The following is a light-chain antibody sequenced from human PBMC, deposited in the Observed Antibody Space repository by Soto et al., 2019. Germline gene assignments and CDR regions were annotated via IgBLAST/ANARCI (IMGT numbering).Light chain of an antibody. CDR3: QQSYSAPWT. J-gene: IGKJ1*01. CDR2: GAS. Sequence: DIQMTQSPSSLSASVGDRVTITCRASQSISSYFNWYQQKPGKAPKLLIYGASTLQSGVPSRFSGSGSGTNFILTISSLQPEDCAIYYCQQSYSAPWTFGQGTKVEIK. CDR1: QSISSY. V-gene: IGKV1-39*01.